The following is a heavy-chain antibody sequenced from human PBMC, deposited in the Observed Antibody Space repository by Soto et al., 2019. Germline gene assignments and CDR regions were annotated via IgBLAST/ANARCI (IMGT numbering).Heavy chain of an antibody. Sequence: QVQLQQWGAGLLKPSETLSLTCAVYGGSFSGYYWSWIRQPPGKGLEWIGEINHSGSTTYNQSLNSRVTVSVDTSKNQFALKRSSVTVADTALYYWARGCAPRAWPLYYSYYMDDCGKGTTVTVSS. CDR3: ARGCAPRAWPLYYSYYMDD. J-gene: IGHJ6*03. V-gene: IGHV4-34*01. CDR2: INHSGST. CDR1: GGSFSGYY.